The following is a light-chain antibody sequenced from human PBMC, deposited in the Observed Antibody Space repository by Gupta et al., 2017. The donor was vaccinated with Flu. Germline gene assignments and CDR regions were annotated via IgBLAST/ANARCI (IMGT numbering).Light chain of an antibody. CDR3: CSYAGAYTWV. Sequence: SVTISCTGTNSDVGGYNYVSWCQQHPGKDPKLIMYDVSKRPSGVPDRVSGSKSGNTASLTISGLQAEDEADYYCCSYAGAYTWVFGGGTKLTVL. CDR2: DVS. J-gene: IGLJ3*02. CDR1: NSDVGGYNY. V-gene: IGLV2-11*01.